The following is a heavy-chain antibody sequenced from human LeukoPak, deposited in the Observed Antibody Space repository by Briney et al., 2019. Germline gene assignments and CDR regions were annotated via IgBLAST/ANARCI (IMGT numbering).Heavy chain of an antibody. CDR2: MNSNSGNT. V-gene: IGHV1-8*01. D-gene: IGHD1-26*01. CDR1: GYTFTSHD. J-gene: IGHJ5*02. Sequence: ASVKVSCKASGYTFTSHDINWVRQATGQGLEWMGWMNSNSGNTGYAQKFQGRVTMTRNTSISTAYMELSTLRSEDTAVYYCARGNGSDGRDWFDPWGQGTLVTVSS. CDR3: ARGNGSDGRDWFDP.